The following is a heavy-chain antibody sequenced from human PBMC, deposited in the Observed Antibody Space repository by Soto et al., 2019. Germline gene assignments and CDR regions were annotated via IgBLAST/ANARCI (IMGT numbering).Heavy chain of an antibody. CDR3: AKRHYYDSSGYVDY. CDR2: ISGSGGST. CDR1: GFTFSSYA. Sequence: QAGGSLRLSCAASGFTFSSYAMSWVRQAPGKGLEWVSAISGSGGSTYYADSVKGRFTISRDNSKNTLYLQMNSLRAEDTAVYYCAKRHYYDSSGYVDYWGQGTLVTVSS. V-gene: IGHV3-23*01. J-gene: IGHJ4*02. D-gene: IGHD3-22*01.